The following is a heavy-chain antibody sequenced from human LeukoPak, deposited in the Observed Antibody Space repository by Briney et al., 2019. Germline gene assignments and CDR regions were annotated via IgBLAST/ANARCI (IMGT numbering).Heavy chain of an antibody. Sequence: GGSLRLSCAASGFTFSSYSMNWVRQAPGKGLEWVSYISSSSYTMYYADSVKGRFTISRDNAENSLYLQMNSLRDEDTAVYFCARGLRDSAVYHDYWGQGTLVIVSA. CDR3: ARGLRDSAVYHDY. J-gene: IGHJ4*02. V-gene: IGHV3-48*02. D-gene: IGHD3-22*01. CDR2: ISSSSYTM. CDR1: GFTFSSYS.